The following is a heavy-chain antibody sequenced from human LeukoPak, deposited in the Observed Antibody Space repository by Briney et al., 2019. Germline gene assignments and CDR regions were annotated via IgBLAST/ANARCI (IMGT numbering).Heavy chain of an antibody. J-gene: IGHJ4*02. CDR2: TSDRGDYT. Sequence: GGSLRLSCAASGFTFTSCSMSWVRQAPGKGLEWVSGTSDRGDYTYYADSVKGRFTISRDNSKNTLYLQMNSLRAEDTALYFCAKKAQYNGNYPLDYWGQGTLVTVPS. D-gene: IGHD1-26*01. CDR3: AKKAQYNGNYPLDY. V-gene: IGHV3-23*01. CDR1: GFTFTSCS.